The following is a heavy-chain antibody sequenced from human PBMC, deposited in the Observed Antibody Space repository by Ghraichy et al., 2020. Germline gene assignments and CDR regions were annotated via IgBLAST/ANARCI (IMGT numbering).Heavy chain of an antibody. CDR3: ARHDVEGGNGVSEVADDRRDDFDY. Sequence: SETLSLTCTVSGGSISSGHYYWGWIRQSPEKGLEWIGSMYSGSPHYNPTLKSRVTISVDTSKNQFSLKLTSVTATDTATYYCARHDVEGGNGVSEVADDRRDDFDYWGQGTLGTVSS. CDR2: MYSGSP. V-gene: IGHV4-39*01. J-gene: IGHJ4*02. D-gene: IGHD6-19*01. CDR1: GGSISSGHYY.